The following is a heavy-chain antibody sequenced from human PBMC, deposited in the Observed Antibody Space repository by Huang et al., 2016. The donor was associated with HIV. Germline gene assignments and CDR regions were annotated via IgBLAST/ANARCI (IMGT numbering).Heavy chain of an antibody. CDR2: THPGDSDT. J-gene: IGHJ4*02. CDR3: ARRAAVSGYYFDY. Sequence: VQLVQSGAEVRKPGESLKISCTGSGYSFANYWIGGVRQTPGKGLEWMGITHPGDSDTRDRPSFQGQVTISADKSITTAYLQWRSLKVSYTAMYYCARRAAVSGYYFDYWGQGTLITVSS. CDR1: GYSFANYW. V-gene: IGHV5-51*01. D-gene: IGHD6-19*01.